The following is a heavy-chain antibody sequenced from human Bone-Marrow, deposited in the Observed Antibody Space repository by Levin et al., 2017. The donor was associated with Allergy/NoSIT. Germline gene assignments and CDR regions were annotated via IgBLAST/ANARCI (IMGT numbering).Heavy chain of an antibody. V-gene: IGHV3-33*01. D-gene: IGHD4-17*01. J-gene: IGHJ6*03. Sequence: PGGSLRLSCAASGFTFRGYGMHWVRQAPGKGLEWVAVLWYDGRNEKYADSVKGRFTISRDNSENTLSLQMNSLRAEDTAVYYCARAPDYGDIHYYYMDVWGKGTTVTVSS. CDR1: GFTFRGYG. CDR2: LWYDGRNE. CDR3: ARAPDYGDIHYYYMDV.